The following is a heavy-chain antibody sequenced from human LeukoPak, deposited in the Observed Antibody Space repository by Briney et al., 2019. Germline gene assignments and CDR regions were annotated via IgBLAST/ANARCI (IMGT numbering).Heavy chain of an antibody. CDR2: IGTAGDT. V-gene: IGHV3-13*01. Sequence: GGSLRLSCAASGFTFSSYDMHWVRQATGKGLEWVSAIGTAGDTYYPGSVKGRFTISRENAKNSLYLQMNSLRAGDTAVYYCARARAFGRYYYDSSGYYDYWGQGTLVTVSS. J-gene: IGHJ4*02. CDR1: GFTFSSYD. D-gene: IGHD3-22*01. CDR3: ARARAFGRYYYDSSGYYDY.